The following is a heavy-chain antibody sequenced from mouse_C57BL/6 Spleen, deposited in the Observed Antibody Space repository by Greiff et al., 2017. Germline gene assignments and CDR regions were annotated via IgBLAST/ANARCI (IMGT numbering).Heavy chain of an antibody. J-gene: IGHJ4*01. CDR3: ARRDYGSSYDAMDY. CDR2: IDPNSGGT. CDR1: GYTFPSYW. V-gene: IGHV1-72*01. Sequence: VQLQQPGAELVKPGASVKLSCKASGYTFPSYWMPWVKQRPGRGLEWIGRIDPNSGGTKYNEKFKSKATLTVDKPTSTAYMQLSSLTSEDSAVYYCARRDYGSSYDAMDYWGQGTSVTVAS. D-gene: IGHD1-1*01.